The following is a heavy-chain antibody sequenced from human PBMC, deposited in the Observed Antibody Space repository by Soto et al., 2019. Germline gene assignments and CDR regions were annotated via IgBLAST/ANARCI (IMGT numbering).Heavy chain of an antibody. CDR1: GYSFTSYW. V-gene: IGHV5-51*01. CDR3: AARVGSSPLYYYGVDV. D-gene: IGHD3-10*01. Sequence: PGESLKISCKGSGYSFTSYWIGWVRQMPGKGLEWMGIIDPGDSDTRYSPSFQGQVTISVDKSISTAYLQWSSLKASDTAMYYCAARVGSSPLYYYGVDVWGQGTTVTVSS. J-gene: IGHJ6*02. CDR2: IDPGDSDT.